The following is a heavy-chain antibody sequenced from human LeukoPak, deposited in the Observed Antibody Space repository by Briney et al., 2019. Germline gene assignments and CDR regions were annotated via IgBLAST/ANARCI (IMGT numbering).Heavy chain of an antibody. D-gene: IGHD6-13*01. V-gene: IGHV1-69*13. CDR1: GGTFSSYA. CDR3: ARDLDRAAAGTRGDY. CDR2: IIPIFGTA. Sequence: ASVKVSCKASGGTFSSYAISWVRQAPGQGLEWMGGIIPIFGTASYAQKFQGRVTITADESTSTAYMELSSLRSEDTAVYYCARDLDRAAAGTRGDYWGQGTLVTVSS. J-gene: IGHJ4*02.